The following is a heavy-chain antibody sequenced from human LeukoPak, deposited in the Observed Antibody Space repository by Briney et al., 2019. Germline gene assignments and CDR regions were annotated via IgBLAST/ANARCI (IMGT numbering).Heavy chain of an antibody. V-gene: IGHV3-21*01. CDR2: ISSSGSNI. CDR1: GFTFSSYS. D-gene: IGHD6-19*01. CDR3: ARGYGSGPDY. Sequence: PGGSLRLSCAASGFTFSSYSVNWVRQAPGKGLEWVSSISSSGSNIHYADSVKGRFTISRGNAENSLYLQMTSLRAEDTAMYYCARGYGSGPDYWGQGTLVTVSS. J-gene: IGHJ4*02.